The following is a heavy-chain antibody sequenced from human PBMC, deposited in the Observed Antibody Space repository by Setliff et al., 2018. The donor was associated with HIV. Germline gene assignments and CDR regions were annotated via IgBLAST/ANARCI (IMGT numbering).Heavy chain of an antibody. CDR3: ARGWVRGPIISPGTYFSYGLDV. J-gene: IGHJ6*02. CDR2: VNRDGGA. Sequence: SETLSLTCAVYGGSLTGYFWTWIRQSPGKRLEWVGQVNRDGGAHYSPSLRSRVTISVDTSKNQFSLKLTSMTAADTAVYYCARGWVRGPIISPGTYFSYGLDVWGQGTPVTVSS. CDR1: GGSLTGYF. D-gene: IGHD3-10*01. V-gene: IGHV4-34*01.